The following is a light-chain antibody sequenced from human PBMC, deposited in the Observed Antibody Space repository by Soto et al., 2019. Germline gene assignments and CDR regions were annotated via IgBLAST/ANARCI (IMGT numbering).Light chain of an antibody. Sequence: EIVMTQSPATLSVSPGERATLSCRASQNVNSNLAWYQQKPGQAPRLLIYGASTRDTGVPARFSGSGSGTEFTLTISSLQPEDFAIYYCQHLNNWPSYTFGQGTNVDIK. CDR2: GAS. CDR1: QNVNSN. J-gene: IGKJ2*01. V-gene: IGKV3-15*01. CDR3: QHLNNWPSYT.